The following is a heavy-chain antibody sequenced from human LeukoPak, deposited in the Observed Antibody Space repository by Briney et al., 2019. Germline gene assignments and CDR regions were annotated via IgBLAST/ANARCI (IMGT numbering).Heavy chain of an antibody. CDR3: ARTIAAAASVSLPGMPFLFSLSWFDP. J-gene: IGHJ5*02. V-gene: IGHV1-69*06. CDR1: GYTFTSYA. Sequence: ASVKVSCKASGYTFTSYAISWVRQAPGQGLEWMGGIIPIFGTANYAQKFQGRVTITADKSTSTACMELSSLRSEDTAVYYCARTIAAAASVSLPGMPFLFSLSWFDPWGQGTLVTVSS. CDR2: IIPIFGTA. D-gene: IGHD6-13*01.